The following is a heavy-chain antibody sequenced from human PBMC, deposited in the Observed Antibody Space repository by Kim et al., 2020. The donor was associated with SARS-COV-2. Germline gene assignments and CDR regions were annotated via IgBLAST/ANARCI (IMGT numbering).Heavy chain of an antibody. CDR1: GFTFDDYA. CDR2: ISGDVGST. CDR3: AKDIFGDWNYVTYDY. Sequence: GGSLRLSCAASGFTFDDYAMHWVRQAPGKGLEWVSLISGDVGSTYYADSVKGRFTISRDNSKNSLYLQMNSLRTEDTALYYCAKDIFGDWNYVTYDYWGQGTLVTVSS. V-gene: IGHV3-43*02. J-gene: IGHJ4*02. D-gene: IGHD1-7*01.